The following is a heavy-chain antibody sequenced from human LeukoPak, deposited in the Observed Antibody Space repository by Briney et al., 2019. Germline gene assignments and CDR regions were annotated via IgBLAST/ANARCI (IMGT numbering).Heavy chain of an antibody. Sequence: SQTLSLTCAISGDSVSSNGAAWNWIRQSPSRGLEWLGRTYYRSKWYNDYAVSVKSRVTINPDTSKNQFSLQLNTVTPEDTAVYYCARGTGTYDAFDIWGQGTMVTVSS. D-gene: IGHD1-1*01. CDR3: ARGTGTYDAFDI. V-gene: IGHV6-1*01. CDR1: GDSVSSNGAA. J-gene: IGHJ3*02. CDR2: TYYRSKWYN.